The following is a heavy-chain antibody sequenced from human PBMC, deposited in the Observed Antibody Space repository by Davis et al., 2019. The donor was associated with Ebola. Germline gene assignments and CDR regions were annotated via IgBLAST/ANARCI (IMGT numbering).Heavy chain of an antibody. J-gene: IGHJ5*02. V-gene: IGHV4-39*01. CDR1: GGSISSSSYY. D-gene: IGHD2/OR15-2a*01. CDR2: IYYSGST. Sequence: MPSETLSLTCTVSGGSISSSSYYWGWIRQPPGKGLEWIGSIYYSGSTYYNPSLKSRVTISVDTSKNQFSLKLSSVTAADTAVYYCARRRVPQYYAWFDPWGQGTLVTVSS. CDR3: ARRRVPQYYAWFDP.